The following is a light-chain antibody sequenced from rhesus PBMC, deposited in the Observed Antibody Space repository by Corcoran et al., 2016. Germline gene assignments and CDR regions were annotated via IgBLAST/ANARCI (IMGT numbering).Light chain of an antibody. V-gene: IGLV2-32*01. J-gene: IGLJ1*01. CDR3: CSFAGRYIYI. CDR2: EVS. Sequence: QAALTQPRSVSGSPGQSVTISCTGNSSDIGGFNFVSWYQQHPVTAPKLMIYEVSKRPSGVSDRFSGSKYGNTASLTISGLQAEDEADYYCCSFAGRYIYIFGAGTRLTVL. CDR1: SSDIGGFNF.